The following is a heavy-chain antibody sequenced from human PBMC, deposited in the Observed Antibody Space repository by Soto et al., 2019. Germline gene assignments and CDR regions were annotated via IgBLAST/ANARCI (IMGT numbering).Heavy chain of an antibody. D-gene: IGHD3-3*01. CDR2: ISRSGTTI. Sequence: PGGSLRLSCAASGFTFSDYYMSWIRQAPGKGLEWVSYISRSGTTIHYADSVRGRFTISRDNAKNSLYLQMNSLRAEDTAVYYCARDGVLQSITIFGPGPFDIWGQGTMVTV. V-gene: IGHV3-11*01. CDR1: GFTFSDYY. J-gene: IGHJ3*02. CDR3: ARDGVLQSITIFGPGPFDI.